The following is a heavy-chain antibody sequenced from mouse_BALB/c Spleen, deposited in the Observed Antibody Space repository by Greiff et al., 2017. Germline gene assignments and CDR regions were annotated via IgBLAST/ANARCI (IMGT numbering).Heavy chain of an antibody. CDR3: ARSSASYYRYDGWFAY. CDR1: GYTFTNYW. Sequence: QVQLQQSGAELVRPGTSVKISCKASGYTFTNYWLGWVKQRPGHGLEWIGDIYPGGGYTNYNEKFKGKATLTADTSSSTAYMQLSSLTSEDSAVYFCARSSASYYRYDGWFAYWGQGTLVTVSA. J-gene: IGHJ3*01. V-gene: IGHV1-63*02. D-gene: IGHD2-14*01. CDR2: IYPGGGYT.